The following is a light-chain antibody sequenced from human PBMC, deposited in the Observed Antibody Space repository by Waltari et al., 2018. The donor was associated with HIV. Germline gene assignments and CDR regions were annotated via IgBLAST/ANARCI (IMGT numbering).Light chain of an antibody. J-gene: IGLJ2*01. CDR3: QVWDISSDQVV. CDR2: DYS. V-gene: IGLV3-21*02. CDR1: NIGCER. Sequence: SYVLTQPPSVSVAPGQTATINCGGQNIGCERVHWYQQKPGQAPVLGVNDYSDRPSGIPERFSGSNSDNTATLTISRVEAGDEADYYCQVWDISSDQVVFGGGTKLTVL.